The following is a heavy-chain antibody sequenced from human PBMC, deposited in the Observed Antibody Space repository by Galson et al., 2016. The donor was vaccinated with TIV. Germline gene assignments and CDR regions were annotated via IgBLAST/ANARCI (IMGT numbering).Heavy chain of an antibody. CDR2: INPKNGVT. CDR1: GYTFSDYY. D-gene: IGHD2-15*01. CDR3: ARAVGWNWFDP. J-gene: IGHJ5*02. V-gene: IGHV1-2*02. Sequence: SVKVSCKAFGYTFSDYYIHWVRQAPGQGLEWMGWINPKNGVTTFTQRFRGRVTMTRNTAISTAYMELNSLTSEDTAVYYRARAVGWNWFDPWGQGTLVTVSS.